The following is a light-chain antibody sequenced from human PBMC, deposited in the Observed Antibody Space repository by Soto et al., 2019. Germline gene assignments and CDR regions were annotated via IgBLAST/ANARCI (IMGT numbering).Light chain of an antibody. CDR2: GAS. CDR1: QSVSNSY. CDR3: QQYGSSPRT. Sequence: EIVLTQSPGTLSLSPGERATLSCRASQSVSNSYLAWYPQKPGQAPRLLIYGASSRATGIPDRFSGSGSGKDLTLTISRLEPEDFAVYYCQQYGSSPRTFGQGTKVEVK. J-gene: IGKJ1*01. V-gene: IGKV3-20*01.